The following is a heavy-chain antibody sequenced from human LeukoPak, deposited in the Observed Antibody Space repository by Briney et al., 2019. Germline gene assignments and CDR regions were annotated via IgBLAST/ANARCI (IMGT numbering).Heavy chain of an antibody. V-gene: IGHV3-23*01. Sequence: GGSLRLSCAASGFTFSSYAMSWVRQAPGKGPGWVSAISGSGGSTYYADSVKGRFTISRDNSKNTLYLQMNSLRAEDTAVYYCASVDYDFWSGVFDYWGQGTLVTVSS. J-gene: IGHJ4*02. CDR1: GFTFSSYA. CDR2: ISGSGGST. CDR3: ASVDYDFWSGVFDY. D-gene: IGHD3-3*01.